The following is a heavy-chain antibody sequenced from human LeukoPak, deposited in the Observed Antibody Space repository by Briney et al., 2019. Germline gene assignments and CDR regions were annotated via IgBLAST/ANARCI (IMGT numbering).Heavy chain of an antibody. D-gene: IGHD5-18*01. CDR1: GYSISSGYY. Sequence: SETLSLTCTVSGYSISSGYYWSWIRQPAGKGLEWIGRIYTSGSTNYNPSLKSRVTISVDTSKNQFSLKLSSVTAADTAVYYCARGGYLPEVWFDPWGQGTLVTVSS. CDR3: ARGGYLPEVWFDP. V-gene: IGHV4-61*02. CDR2: IYTSGST. J-gene: IGHJ5*02.